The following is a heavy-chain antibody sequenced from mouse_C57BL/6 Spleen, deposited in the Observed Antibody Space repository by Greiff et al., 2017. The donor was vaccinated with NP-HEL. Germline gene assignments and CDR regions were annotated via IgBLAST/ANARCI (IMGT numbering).Heavy chain of an antibody. D-gene: IGHD2-5*01. V-gene: IGHV1-82*01. J-gene: IGHJ4*01. CDR2: IYPGDGDT. Sequence: VQLQQSGPELVKPGASVKISCKASGYAFSSSWMNWVKQRPGKGLEWIGRIYPGDGDTNYNGKFKGKATLTADKSSSTAYMQLSSLTSEDSAVYCCARSPYSNYRYYAMDDRGKGTSVTVSS. CDR1: GYAFSSSW. CDR3: ARSPYSNYRYYAMDD.